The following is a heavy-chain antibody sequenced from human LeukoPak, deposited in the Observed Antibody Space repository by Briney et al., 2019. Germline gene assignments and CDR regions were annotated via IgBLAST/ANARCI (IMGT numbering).Heavy chain of an antibody. D-gene: IGHD3-10*01. Sequence: GESLRLSRAASGFTFTNAWMSWVRQAPGKGLEWVGRIKSKGDGEATDYAAPVRGRVTMSRDDSKATLYLQMYSLKSEDTAVYYCVTDLGLTMIRGVIVNWGQGTLVTVSS. V-gene: IGHV3-15*01. CDR1: GFTFTNAW. CDR3: VTDLGLTMIRGVIVN. J-gene: IGHJ4*02. CDR2: IKSKGDGEAT.